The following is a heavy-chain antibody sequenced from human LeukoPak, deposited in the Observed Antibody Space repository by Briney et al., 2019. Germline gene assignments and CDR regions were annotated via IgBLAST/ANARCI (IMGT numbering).Heavy chain of an antibody. CDR3: ARDNGYCSGGSCYHYYMDV. V-gene: IGHV3-7*01. CDR2: IHQHGTEK. CDR1: GFTFDDYG. Sequence: GGSLRLSCAASGFTFDDYGMSWVRQAPGKGLEWVANIHQHGTEKYYVDSVKGRFTISRDNAKNSLYLQMNSLRAEDTAVYYCARDNGYCSGGSCYHYYMDVWGKGVTVTISS. J-gene: IGHJ6*03. D-gene: IGHD2-15*01.